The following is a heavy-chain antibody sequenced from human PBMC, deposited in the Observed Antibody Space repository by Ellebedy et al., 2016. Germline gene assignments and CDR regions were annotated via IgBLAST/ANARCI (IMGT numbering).Heavy chain of an antibody. CDR3: ARHLSGDADY. V-gene: IGHV4-39*01. CDR2: IYSGRT. J-gene: IGHJ4*02. Sequence: SETLSLTXTVSGGSISTDSYYWGWIRQPPGKGLEWIGSIYSGRTYYKPSLKSRATMSVDTSKNQFFLELSSVTAADTAVYYCARHLSGDADYWGRGTLVTVSS. D-gene: IGHD3-10*01. CDR1: GGSISTDSYY.